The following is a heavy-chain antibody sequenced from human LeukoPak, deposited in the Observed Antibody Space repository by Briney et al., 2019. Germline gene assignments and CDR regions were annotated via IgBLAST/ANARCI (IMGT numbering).Heavy chain of an antibody. CDR2: ISSSGSTI. D-gene: IGHD2-15*01. CDR3: ARDRGYCSGGSCYLNWFDP. J-gene: IGHJ5*02. CDR1: GFTFSSYE. Sequence: GGSLRLSCAASGFTFSSYEMNWVRQAPGKGLEWVSYISSSGSTIYYADSVKGRFTISRDNAKNTLYLQMNSLRAEDTAVYYCARDRGYCSGGSCYLNWFDPWGQGTLVTVSS. V-gene: IGHV3-48*03.